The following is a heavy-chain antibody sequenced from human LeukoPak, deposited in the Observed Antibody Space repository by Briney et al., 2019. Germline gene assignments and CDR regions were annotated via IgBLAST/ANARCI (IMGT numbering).Heavy chain of an antibody. Sequence: SETLSLTCTVSGDSISAYYWSWVRQPPGKGLEWIAFVHKTRSINYNPSLKSRATISMDTSNSQFSLHVNSVTAADTAVYYCTKYGGSPANYFDSWGPGTLVTVSP. CDR3: TKYGGSPANYFDS. CDR1: GDSISAYY. D-gene: IGHD1-26*01. CDR2: VHKTRSI. J-gene: IGHJ4*02. V-gene: IGHV4-59*08.